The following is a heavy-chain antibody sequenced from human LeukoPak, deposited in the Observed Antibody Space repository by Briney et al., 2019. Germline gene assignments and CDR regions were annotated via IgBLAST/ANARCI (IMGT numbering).Heavy chain of an antibody. D-gene: IGHD6-13*01. Sequence: PGGSLRLSCAASGFTFSSYAMHWVRQAPGKGLEWVAVISYGGSNKYYADSVKGRFTISRDNSKNTLYLQMNSLRAEDTAVYYCARDWRWAAADYWGQGTLVTVSS. CDR2: ISYGGSNK. V-gene: IGHV3-30*04. CDR1: GFTFSSYA. J-gene: IGHJ4*02. CDR3: ARDWRWAAADY.